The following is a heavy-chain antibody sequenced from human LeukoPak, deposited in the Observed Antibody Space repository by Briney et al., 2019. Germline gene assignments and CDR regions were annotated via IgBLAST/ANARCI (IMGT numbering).Heavy chain of an antibody. J-gene: IGHJ4*02. V-gene: IGHV3-7*03. CDR1: GFTVSSNS. D-gene: IGHD3-22*01. Sequence: GGSLRLSCTVSGFTVSSNSMSWVRQAPGKGLEWVANIKQDGSEKYYVDSVKGRFTISRDNSKNTIYLQMNSLRAEDTAKYYCAKRSSTSSGYFDFWGRGTLVTVSS. CDR2: IKQDGSEK. CDR3: AKRSSTSSGYFDF.